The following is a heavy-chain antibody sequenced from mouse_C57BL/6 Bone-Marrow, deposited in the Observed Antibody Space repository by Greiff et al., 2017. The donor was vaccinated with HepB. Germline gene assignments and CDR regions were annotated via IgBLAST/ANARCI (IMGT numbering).Heavy chain of an antibody. Sequence: LQQSGAELVRPGSSVKLSCKDSYFAFMARAMHWVKQRPGHGLEWIGSFTMYSDATEYSENFKGKATLTANTSSSTAYMELSSLTSEDSAVYYCARWDSVSVGYYGSFFDYWGQGTTLTVSS. CDR2: FTMYSDAT. CDR1: YFAFMARA. D-gene: IGHD1-1*01. V-gene: IGHV1-49*01. CDR3: ARWDSVSVGYYGSFFDY. J-gene: IGHJ2*01.